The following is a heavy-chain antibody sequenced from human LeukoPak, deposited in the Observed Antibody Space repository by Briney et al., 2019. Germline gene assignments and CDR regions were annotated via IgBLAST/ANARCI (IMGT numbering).Heavy chain of an antibody. V-gene: IGHV4-59*12. CDR3: ARDRARSYYFDF. CDR2: IYYSGST. CDR1: GGSISSYY. Sequence: SETLSLTCTVSGGSISSYYWSWIRQPPGKGLEWIGYIYYSGSTNYNPSLKSRVTISVDTSKNQFSLKLNSVTAADTAVYYCARDRARSYYFDFWGQGTLVTVSS. J-gene: IGHJ4*02. D-gene: IGHD3-10*01.